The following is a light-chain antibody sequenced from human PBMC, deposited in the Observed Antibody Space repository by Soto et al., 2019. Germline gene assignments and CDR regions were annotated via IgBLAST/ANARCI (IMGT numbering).Light chain of an antibody. V-gene: IGKV3-20*01. CDR1: QIVSSSY. Sequence: EIVLTQSPGTLSLSPGERATLSCRASQIVSSSYLAWYQQKPGQAPRLLIYDASNRATGIPARFSGTGAGTDFTLTISRLQPEDFAVYYCQQYGSSPYTFGRGTRLEIK. CDR3: QQYGSSPYT. J-gene: IGKJ5*01. CDR2: DAS.